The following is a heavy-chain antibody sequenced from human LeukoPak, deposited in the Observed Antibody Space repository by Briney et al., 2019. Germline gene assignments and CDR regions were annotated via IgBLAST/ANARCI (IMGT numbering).Heavy chain of an antibody. Sequence: GALRLSCAASGFTFSDYYMSWVRQAPGKGLEWVANIKPDGSEKHYVDSVKGRFTISRDNAKNSLYLQMNSLRPEDAAVYYCARASGYGSGRYRNTNLDYWGQGTLVTVSS. V-gene: IGHV3-7*01. J-gene: IGHJ4*02. CDR1: GFTFSDYY. CDR3: ARASGYGSGRYRNTNLDY. CDR2: IKPDGSEK. D-gene: IGHD3-10*01.